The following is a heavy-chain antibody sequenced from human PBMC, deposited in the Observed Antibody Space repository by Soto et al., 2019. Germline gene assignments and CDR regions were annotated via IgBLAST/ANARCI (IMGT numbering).Heavy chain of an antibody. D-gene: IGHD2-8*02. J-gene: IGHJ4*02. CDR1: GGSFSGYY. V-gene: IGHV4-34*01. Sequence: TSETLSLTCAVYGGSFSGYYWTWIRQPPGTGLEWIGEINHSGSTNYNPSLKSRVTISVDTSKNQFSLKLTSVTAADTAVYYCARDKITGLFDYWGQGTLVTISS. CDR2: INHSGST. CDR3: ARDKITGLFDY.